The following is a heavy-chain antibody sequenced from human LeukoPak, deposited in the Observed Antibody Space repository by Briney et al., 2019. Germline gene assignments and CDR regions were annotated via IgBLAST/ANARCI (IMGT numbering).Heavy chain of an antibody. Sequence: SETLSLTCTVSGGSISSYYWSWIRQPPGKGPEWIGYIYYSGSTNYNPSLKSRVTISVDTSKNQFSLKLSSVTAADTAVYYCARGAEMATIGDYWGQGTLVTVSS. CDR2: IYYSGST. CDR3: ARGAEMATIGDY. CDR1: GGSISSYY. J-gene: IGHJ4*02. V-gene: IGHV4-59*01. D-gene: IGHD5-24*01.